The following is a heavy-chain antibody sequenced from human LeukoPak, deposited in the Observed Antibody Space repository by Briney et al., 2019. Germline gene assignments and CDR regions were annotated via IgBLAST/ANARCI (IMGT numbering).Heavy chain of an antibody. J-gene: IGHJ4*02. Sequence: PSETLSLTCTVSGGSISSSSYYWGWICQPPGKGLEWIGSIYYSGSTYYNPSLKSRVTISVDTSKNQFSLKLSSVTAADTAVYYCAPYYYDSSGYYYWGQGTLVTVSS. D-gene: IGHD3-22*01. CDR3: APYYYDSSGYYY. CDR2: IYYSGST. CDR1: GGSISSSSYY. V-gene: IGHV4-39*01.